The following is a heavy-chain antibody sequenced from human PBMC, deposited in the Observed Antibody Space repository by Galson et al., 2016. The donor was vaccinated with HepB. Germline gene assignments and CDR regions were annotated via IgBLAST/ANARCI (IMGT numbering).Heavy chain of an antibody. D-gene: IGHD1-7*01. CDR1: GDSVSSNTAA. CDR2: TYYRSNWYN. Sequence: CAISGDSVSSNTAAWNWIRQSPSGGLEWLGRTYYRSNWYNDYAASVRGRIVVSPDTSKNQFSLQLRSVSPEDTAVYYCLRDAPGDGTEYDYWGLGTLVTVSS. J-gene: IGHJ4*02. CDR3: LRDAPGDGTEYDY. V-gene: IGHV6-1*01.